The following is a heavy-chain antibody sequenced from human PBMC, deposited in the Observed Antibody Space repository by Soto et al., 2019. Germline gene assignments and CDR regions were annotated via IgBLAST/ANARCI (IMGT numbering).Heavy chain of an antibody. J-gene: IGHJ3*01. CDR1: GFTFSSYS. Sequence: GGSLRLSCAASGFTFSSYSMNWVRQAPGKGLEWVSYISSSSSTTYHADSVKGRFTISRDNAKNSLYLQMNSLRAEDTAVYYCARDSESRYFEAFGVWGQGTLVTVSS. V-gene: IGHV3-48*01. CDR2: ISSSSSTT. CDR3: ARDSESRYFEAFGV. D-gene: IGHD3-9*01.